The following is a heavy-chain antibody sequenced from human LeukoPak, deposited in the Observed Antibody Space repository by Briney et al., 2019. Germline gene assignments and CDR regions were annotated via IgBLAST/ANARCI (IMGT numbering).Heavy chain of an antibody. CDR1: GYSIISGHY. D-gene: IGHD3-22*01. V-gene: IGHV4-38-2*02. Sequence: SETLSLTFAVSGYSIISGHYWAWVRQPPGKGLEWIGSIYHSGNTYYNASLKSRVSISVDTSKNQFSLKLTSMTAADTAIYYCARDTRYYYDSSGYFYLGFDYWGQGTLVTVSS. CDR3: ARDTRYYYDSSGYFYLGFDY. J-gene: IGHJ4*02. CDR2: IYHSGNT.